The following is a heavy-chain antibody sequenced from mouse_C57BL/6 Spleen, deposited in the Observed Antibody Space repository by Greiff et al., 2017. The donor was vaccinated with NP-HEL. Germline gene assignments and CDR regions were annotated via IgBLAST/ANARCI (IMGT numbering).Heavy chain of an antibody. CDR1: GYTFTSYW. CDR2: IHPNSGST. D-gene: IGHD1-1*01. J-gene: IGHJ1*03. V-gene: IGHV1-64*01. Sequence: VQLQQSGAELVKPGASVKLSCKASGYTFTSYWMHWVKQRPGHGLEWIGMIHPNSGSTNYNEKFKSKATLTVDKSSSTAYMQLSSLTSEDSAVYYYAREGVTTVVARYFDVWGTGTTVTVSS. CDR3: AREGVTTVVARYFDV.